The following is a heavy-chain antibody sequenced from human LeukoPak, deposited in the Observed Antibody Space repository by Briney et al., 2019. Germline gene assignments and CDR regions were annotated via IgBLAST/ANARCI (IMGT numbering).Heavy chain of an antibody. V-gene: IGHV4-4*07. CDR1: GGSLSNHY. CDR3: ARGPIFGVVKGSDY. D-gene: IGHD3-3*01. Sequence: SETLSLTCTVSGGSLSNHYWNWIRHPAGTGLEYIGRIFHTGSTNYNPSLKSRVTISVDTSKNQFSLKLSSVTAADTAVYYCARGPIFGVVKGSDYWGQGTLVTVSS. CDR2: IFHTGST. J-gene: IGHJ4*02.